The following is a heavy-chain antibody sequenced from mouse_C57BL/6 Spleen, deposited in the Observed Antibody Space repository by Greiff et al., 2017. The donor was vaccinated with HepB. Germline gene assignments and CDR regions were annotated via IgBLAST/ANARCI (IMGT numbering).Heavy chain of an antibody. J-gene: IGHJ2*01. CDR3: ARHEELTGPFDY. CDR1: GYTFTEYT. D-gene: IGHD4-1*01. V-gene: IGHV1-62-2*01. Sequence: QVQLQQSGAELVKPGASVKLSCKASGYTFTEYTIHWVKQRSGQGLEWIGWFYPGSGSMKYNEKFKDKATLTADKYSSTVYMELIRLTSEDSAVYFCARHEELTGPFDYWGQGTTLTVSS. CDR2: FYPGSGSM.